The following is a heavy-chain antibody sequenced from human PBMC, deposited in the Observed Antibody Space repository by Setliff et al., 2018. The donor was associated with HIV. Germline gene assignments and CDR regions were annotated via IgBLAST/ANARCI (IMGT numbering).Heavy chain of an antibody. CDR1: GGSIMTGDW. CDR2: ISHSGST. CDR3: ARHGVIWERLRPLLYFDS. Sequence: SETLSLTCAVSGGSIMTGDWWSWVRQSPGKGLEWIGEISHSGSTNYNPSLKSRITISEDTSRNQFSLKLSSVTAADTAVYFCARHGVIWERLRPLLYFDSWGQGTLVTVSS. J-gene: IGHJ4*02. V-gene: IGHV4-4*02. D-gene: IGHD5-12*01.